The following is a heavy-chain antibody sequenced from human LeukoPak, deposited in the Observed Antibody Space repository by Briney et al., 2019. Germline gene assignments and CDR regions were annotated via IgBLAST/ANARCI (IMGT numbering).Heavy chain of an antibody. Sequence: GGSLRLSCAASGFTFNIYAMSWVRQAPGKGLEWVSLISGRGDNTYYADSVQGRFTITRDNSENTLSLQMNSLRAEDTALYYSARKRPNYFDYWGQGTLVTVSS. J-gene: IGHJ4*02. CDR3: ARKRPNYFDY. V-gene: IGHV3-23*01. CDR2: ISGRGDNT. CDR1: GFTFNIYA.